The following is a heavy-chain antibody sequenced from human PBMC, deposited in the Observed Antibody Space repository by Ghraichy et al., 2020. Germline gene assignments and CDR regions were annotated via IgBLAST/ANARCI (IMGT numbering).Heavy chain of an antibody. V-gene: IGHV3-7*01. CDR3: ARDSGSYDHYYFGMAV. CDR2: INQDEREK. D-gene: IGHD1-26*01. J-gene: IGHJ6*02. CDR1: GFTFSTYW. Sequence: GGSLRLSCAASGFTFSTYWMSWVRQAPGKRLEWVANINQDEREKYYVDSVKGRFIISRDNAKNSLYLQMNTLRVEDTAVYYCARDSGSYDHYYFGMAVWGQGTTVIVSS.